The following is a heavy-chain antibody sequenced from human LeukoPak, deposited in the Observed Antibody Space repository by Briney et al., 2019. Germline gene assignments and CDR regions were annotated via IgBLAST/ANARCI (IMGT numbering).Heavy chain of an antibody. J-gene: IGHJ4*02. CDR3: ARDMSITMVRGVNRDGEPFDY. CDR1: GYTFTGDF. D-gene: IGHD3-10*01. V-gene: IGHV1-46*03. CDR2: INPSGGST. Sequence: GASVKVSCKASGYTFTGDFIHWVRQAPGQGLEWMGIINPSGGSTSYAQKFQGRVTMTRDTSTSTVYMELSSLRSEDTAVYYCARDMSITMVRGVNRDGEPFDYWGQGTLVTVSS.